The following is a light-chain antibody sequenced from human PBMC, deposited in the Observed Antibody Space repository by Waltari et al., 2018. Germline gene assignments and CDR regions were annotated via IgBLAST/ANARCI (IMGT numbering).Light chain of an antibody. CDR3: QVWDSSSDHVV. V-gene: IGLV3-21*04. J-gene: IGLJ2*01. Sequence: SYVLTQPPSVSVAPGKTARITCGGNNLGSKSGHWYQQKPGQAPVLVIYYDSDRPSGIPERFSGSNSGNTATLTISRVEAGDEADYYCQVWDSSSDHVVFGGGTKLTVL. CDR1: NLGSKS. CDR2: YDS.